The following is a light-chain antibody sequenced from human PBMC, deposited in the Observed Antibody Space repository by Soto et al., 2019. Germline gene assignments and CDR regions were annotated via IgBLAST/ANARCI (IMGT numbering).Light chain of an antibody. CDR1: QSISIW. Sequence: DIQMTQSPSTLSASVGDRVTITCRASQSISIWLAWYQQKPGKAPKILIYKASSLESGVPSRFSGSGSGTEFTLTISSLQPDDFATYYCQHYKMYSPWTFGQGTKVDIK. V-gene: IGKV1-5*03. J-gene: IGKJ1*01. CDR3: QHYKMYSPWT. CDR2: KAS.